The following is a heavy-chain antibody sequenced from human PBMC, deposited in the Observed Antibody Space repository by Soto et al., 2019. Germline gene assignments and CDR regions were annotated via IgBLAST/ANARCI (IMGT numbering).Heavy chain of an antibody. V-gene: IGHV4-59*01. CDR3: ARDMEAGYYDSSGYYYLSRGAFDI. Sequence: SETLSLTCTVSGGSISSYYWSWIRQPPGKGLEWIGYIYYSGSTNYNPSLKSRVTISVDTSKNQFSLKLSSVTAADTAVYYCARDMEAGYYDSSGYYYLSRGAFDIWGQGTMVTVSS. J-gene: IGHJ3*02. D-gene: IGHD3-22*01. CDR1: GGSISSYY. CDR2: IYYSGST.